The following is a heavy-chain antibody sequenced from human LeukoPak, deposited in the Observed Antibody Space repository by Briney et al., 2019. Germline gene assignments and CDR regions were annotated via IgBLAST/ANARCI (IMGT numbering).Heavy chain of an antibody. Sequence: SGGSLRLSCAASGFTFSSYGMHWVRQAPGKGLEWVAVISYDGSNKYYADSVKGRFTISRDNSKNTLYLQMNSLRVEDTAVYYCARDYNWNPPDYWGQGTLVTVSS. V-gene: IGHV3-30*03. CDR2: ISYDGSNK. CDR3: ARDYNWNPPDY. D-gene: IGHD1-1*01. J-gene: IGHJ4*02. CDR1: GFTFSSYG.